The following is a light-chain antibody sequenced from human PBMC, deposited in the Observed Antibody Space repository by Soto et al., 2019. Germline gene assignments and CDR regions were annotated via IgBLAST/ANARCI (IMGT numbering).Light chain of an antibody. CDR2: NNN. J-gene: IGLJ2*01. V-gene: IGLV1-44*01. CDR1: SSNIGSNL. Sequence: QSVLTQPPSASGTPGQRVTISCSGSSSNIGSNLVIWYQQLPGTAPKLLIYNNNQRPLGVPDRFSGSKSGTSASLAISRLQSADEADYYCAAWDGGLNGPVFGRGTKLTVL. CDR3: AAWDGGLNGPV.